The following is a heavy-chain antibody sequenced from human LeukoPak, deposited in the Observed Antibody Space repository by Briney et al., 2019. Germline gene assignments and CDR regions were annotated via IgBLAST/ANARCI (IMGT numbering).Heavy chain of an antibody. CDR1: GFTFSSYA. V-gene: IGHV3-30-3*01. J-gene: IGHJ5*02. CDR2: ISYDGSNK. CDR3: ARDLTP. Sequence: GGSLRLSCAASGFTFSSYAMSWVRQAPGKGLEWVAVISYDGSNKYYADSVKGRFTISRDNSKNTLYLQMNSLRAEDTAVYYCARDLTPWGQGTLVTVSS.